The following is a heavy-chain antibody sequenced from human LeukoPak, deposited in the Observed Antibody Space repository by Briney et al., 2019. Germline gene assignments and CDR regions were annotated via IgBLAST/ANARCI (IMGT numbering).Heavy chain of an antibody. Sequence: GGSLRLTCAASGFTFSSYSMNWVRQAPGKGLEWVSSISSSSSYIYYADSVKGRFTISRDNAKNSLYLQMNSLRAEDTAVYYCARDLRDYGDYVGGTFDYWGQGTLVTVSS. CDR1: GFTFSSYS. D-gene: IGHD4-17*01. CDR3: ARDLRDYGDYVGGTFDY. J-gene: IGHJ4*02. CDR2: ISSSSSYI. V-gene: IGHV3-21*01.